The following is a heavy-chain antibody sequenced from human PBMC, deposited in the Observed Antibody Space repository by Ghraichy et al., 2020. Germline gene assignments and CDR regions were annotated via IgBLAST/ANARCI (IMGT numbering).Heavy chain of an antibody. CDR1: GYTLTELS. J-gene: IGHJ6*02. CDR3: ATQNYSYYYYGMDV. D-gene: IGHD1-7*01. Sequence: ASVKVSCKVSGYTLTELSMHWVRQAPGKGLEWMGGFDPEDGETIYAQKFQGRVTMTEDTSTDTAYMELSSLRSEDTAVYYCATQNYSYYYYGMDVWGQGTTVTVS. V-gene: IGHV1-24*01. CDR2: FDPEDGET.